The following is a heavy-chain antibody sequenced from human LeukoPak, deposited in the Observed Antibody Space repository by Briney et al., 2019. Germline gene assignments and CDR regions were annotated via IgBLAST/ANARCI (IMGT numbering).Heavy chain of an antibody. CDR2: MNPNSGNT. V-gene: IGHV1-8*03. CDR3: AREYYYDTTAGGIFDC. CDR1: GYTFTTYD. D-gene: IGHD3-22*01. Sequence: GASVKVSCKASGYTFTTYDINWVRQATGQGLEWMGWMNPNSGNTGYAQKFQGRVTITRNTSISTAYMELSSLGSEDTAVYYCAREYYYDTTAGGIFDCWGQGTLVTVSS. J-gene: IGHJ4*02.